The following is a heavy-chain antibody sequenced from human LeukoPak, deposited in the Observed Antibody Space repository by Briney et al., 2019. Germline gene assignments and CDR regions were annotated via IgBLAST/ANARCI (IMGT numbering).Heavy chain of an antibody. CDR3: ARVGMVRAQLGGNNWFDP. D-gene: IGHD3-10*01. Sequence: PSETLSLTCTVSGGSISSSSYYWGWIRQPPGKGLEWIGSIYYSGSTYYNPSLKSRVTISVDTSKNQFSLKLSSVTAADTAVYYCARVGMVRAQLGGNNWFDPWGQGTLVTVSS. CDR2: IYYSGST. V-gene: IGHV4-39*07. J-gene: IGHJ5*02. CDR1: GGSISSSSYY.